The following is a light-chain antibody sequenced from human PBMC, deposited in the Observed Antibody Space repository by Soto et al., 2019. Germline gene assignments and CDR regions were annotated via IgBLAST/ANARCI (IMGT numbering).Light chain of an antibody. CDR1: QSVRDNS. J-gene: IGKJ2*03. V-gene: IGKV3-20*01. Sequence: EIVLTQSPGTLSLSPGERATLSCRASQSVRDNSLTWYQQKPGQAPKLLIYGASTRATGIPDRFSGSGSGTEFTLTISRLEPEDFAVYYCHQYCDSPPYSFGPGTKLDIK. CDR2: GAS. CDR3: HQYCDSPPYS.